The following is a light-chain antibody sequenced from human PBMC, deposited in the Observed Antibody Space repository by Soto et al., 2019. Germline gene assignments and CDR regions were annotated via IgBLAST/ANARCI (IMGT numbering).Light chain of an antibody. CDR3: QQYHSYPVT. CDR1: QDINDF. Sequence: DIQMTQSPSSLSASVGDTVTITCRASQDINDFLTWFQQKPGKAPKPLIYAASSLQSGVPSKFSGSGSDRAFTLTISSLQPEDSATYYCQQYHSYPVTFGGGTKVEIK. V-gene: IGKV1-16*02. J-gene: IGKJ4*01. CDR2: AAS.